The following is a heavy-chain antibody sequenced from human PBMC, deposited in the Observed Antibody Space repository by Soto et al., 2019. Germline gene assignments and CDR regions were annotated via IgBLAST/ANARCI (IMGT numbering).Heavy chain of an antibody. D-gene: IGHD3-3*01. J-gene: IGHJ5*02. CDR2: ISSSGSTI. CDR3: ARDARYYDFWSGFNWFDP. CDR1: GFTFSDYY. V-gene: IGHV3-11*01. Sequence: PGGSLRLSCAASGFTFSDYYMSWIRQAPGKGLEWVSYISSSGSTIYYADSVKGRFTISRDNAKNSLYLQMNSLRAEDTAVYYCARDARYYDFWSGFNWFDPWGQGTLVTVSS.